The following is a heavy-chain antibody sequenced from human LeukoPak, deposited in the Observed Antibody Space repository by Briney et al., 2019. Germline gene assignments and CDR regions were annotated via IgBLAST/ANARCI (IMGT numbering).Heavy chain of an antibody. V-gene: IGHV3-15*01. D-gene: IGHD6-13*01. Sequence: GGSLRLSCAASGFTFSNAWMSWVRQAPGKGLEWVGRIKSKTDGGTTDYAAPVKGRFTISRDDSKNTLYLQMNSLRAEDTAVYYCAKDLTRGAGIGWAGDFDYWGQGTLVTVSS. CDR3: AKDLTRGAGIGWAGDFDY. J-gene: IGHJ4*02. CDR1: GFTFSNAW. CDR2: IKSKTDGGTT.